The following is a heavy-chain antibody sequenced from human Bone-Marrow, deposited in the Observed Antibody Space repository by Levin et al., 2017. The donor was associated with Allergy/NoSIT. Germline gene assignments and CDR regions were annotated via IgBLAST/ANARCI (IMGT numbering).Heavy chain of an antibody. CDR3: ALLRSSGWYGDY. CDR2: LSGSGGST. V-gene: IGHV3-23*01. Sequence: GGSLRLSCAAAGFTFSAYAMSWVRQAPGKGLEWVSGLSGSGGSTYHADSVKGRFTISRDNSKNTLYLQMNSQRAEDTAVYYCALLRSSGWYGDYWGQGTLVTVSS. CDR1: GFTFSAYA. J-gene: IGHJ4*02. D-gene: IGHD6-19*01.